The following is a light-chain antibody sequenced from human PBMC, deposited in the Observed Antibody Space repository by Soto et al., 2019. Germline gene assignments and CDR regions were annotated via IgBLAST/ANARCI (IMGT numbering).Light chain of an antibody. V-gene: IGLV4-69*01. CDR2: LNSDGSH. J-gene: IGLJ3*02. CDR1: SGHSSYA. CDR3: QTWDTGIQV. Sequence: QLVLTQSPSASASLGASVKLTCTLSSGHSSYAIAWHQQQPQKVPRYLMKLNSDGSHNKGDGIPDRFSGSSSGAERYLTISSLKSEDEADYYCQTWDTGIQVFGGGTKLTVL.